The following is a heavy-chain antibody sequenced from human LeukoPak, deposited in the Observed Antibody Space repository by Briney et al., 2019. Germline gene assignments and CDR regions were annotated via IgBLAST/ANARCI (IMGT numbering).Heavy chain of an antibody. CDR1: GYTFTSYG. CDR2: INPSGSST. Sequence: AASVKVSCKASGYTFTSYGISWVRQAPGQGLEWLGLINPSGSSTLYAHKFQGRVTITADESTSTAFMELSRLRSEDTAEYYCARSFGGGYSGYDLGFEYWGQGTLVTVSS. J-gene: IGHJ4*02. V-gene: IGHV1-69*13. D-gene: IGHD5-12*01. CDR3: ARSFGGGYSGYDLGFEY.